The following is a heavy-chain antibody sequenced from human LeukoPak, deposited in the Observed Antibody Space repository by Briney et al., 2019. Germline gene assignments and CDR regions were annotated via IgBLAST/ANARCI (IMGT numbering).Heavy chain of an antibody. CDR1: GFTFSSYS. D-gene: IGHD3-9*01. Sequence: GGSLRLSCAASGFTFSSYSMNLVRQAPGKGLGGVSSISSSSSYIYYADSVKGRFTISRDNAKNSLYLQMNSLRAEDTAVYYCARDTYYDMTFDYWGQGTLVTVSS. CDR3: ARDTYYDMTFDY. J-gene: IGHJ4*02. V-gene: IGHV3-21*01. CDR2: ISSSSSYI.